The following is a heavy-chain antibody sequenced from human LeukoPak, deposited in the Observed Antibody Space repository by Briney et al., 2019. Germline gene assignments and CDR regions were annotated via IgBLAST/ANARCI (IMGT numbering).Heavy chain of an antibody. CDR2: IYSGGST. V-gene: IGHV3-66*01. CDR1: GFTVSSNY. Sequence: GSLRLSCATSGFTVSSNYMSWVRQAPVKGLEWVSVIYSGGSTYYADSLMGRFTISRDNSKNTLYLQMNSLRAEDTAVYYCARGSGSSPQYSFDYWAQGTLVPASS. J-gene: IGHJ4*02. D-gene: IGHD1-26*01. CDR3: ARGSGSSPQYSFDY.